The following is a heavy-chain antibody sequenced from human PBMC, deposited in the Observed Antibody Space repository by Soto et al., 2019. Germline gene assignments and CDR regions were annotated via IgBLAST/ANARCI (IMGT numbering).Heavy chain of an antibody. CDR2: INSDGSST. Sequence: GGSLRLSCAASGFPFGSYWMHWVRQAPGKGLVWVSRINSDGSSTSYADSVKGRFTISRDNAKNTLYLQMNSLRAEDTAVYYCARAHDFWSGYYRSWGMDVWGQGTTVTVSS. J-gene: IGHJ6*02. CDR1: GFPFGSYW. D-gene: IGHD3-3*01. CDR3: ARAHDFWSGYYRSWGMDV. V-gene: IGHV3-74*01.